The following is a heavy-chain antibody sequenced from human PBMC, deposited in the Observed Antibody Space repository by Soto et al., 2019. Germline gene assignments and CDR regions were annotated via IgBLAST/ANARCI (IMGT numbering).Heavy chain of an antibody. V-gene: IGHV4-59*02. J-gene: IGHJ5*02. Sequence: PSETLSLTCSVSVASVSSYYWSWVRQPPGKGLEWIGYIYYIGAYNYNPSLKSRVTISVDTSKNQFSLKLTSVTAADTAVYYCARTTENRDWLNPWGQGTLVTVSS. CDR3: ARTTENRDWLNP. CDR2: IYYIGAY. CDR1: VASVSSYY. D-gene: IGHD1-26*01.